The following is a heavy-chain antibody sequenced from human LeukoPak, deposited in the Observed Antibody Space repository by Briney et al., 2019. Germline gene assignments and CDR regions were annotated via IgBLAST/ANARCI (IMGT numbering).Heavy chain of an antibody. V-gene: IGHV3-43*02. D-gene: IGHD2-2*01. CDR1: GFTFDDYA. Sequence: GRSLRLSCAASGFTFDDYAMHWVRQAPGKGLEWVSLISGDGGSTYYADSVKGRFTISRDNSKNSLYLQMNSLRTEDTALYYCAKDDSSTSSYYYYYYGVDVWGQGTTVTVSS. CDR3: AKDDSSTSSYYYYYYGVDV. CDR2: ISGDGGST. J-gene: IGHJ6*02.